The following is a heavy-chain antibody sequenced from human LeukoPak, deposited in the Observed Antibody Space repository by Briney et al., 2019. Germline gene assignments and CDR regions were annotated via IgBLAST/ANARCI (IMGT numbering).Heavy chain of an antibody. CDR3: ARILEGYYYFGLDV. Sequence: GGSLRLSCAASGFTFTSYWIHWVRHVPGKGLEWVSRIDGDGSSRSYADSVQGRFTISRDNGKKTVFLQMNSLSAEDTAVYYCARILEGYYYFGLDVWGQGTTVIVSS. J-gene: IGHJ6*02. CDR2: IDGDGSSR. CDR1: GFTFTSYW. D-gene: IGHD3/OR15-3a*01. V-gene: IGHV3-74*01.